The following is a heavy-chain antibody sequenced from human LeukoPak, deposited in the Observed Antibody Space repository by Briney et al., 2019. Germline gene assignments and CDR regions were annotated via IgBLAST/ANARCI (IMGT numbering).Heavy chain of an antibody. D-gene: IGHD5-18*01. V-gene: IGHV4-59*01. CDR3: ARDLRIQLWNDAFDI. CDR1: GGSISSYY. J-gene: IGHJ3*02. Sequence: SETLSLTCTVSGGSISSYYWSWIRQPPGKGLEWIGYIYYSGSTNYNPSLKSRVTISVDTSKNQFSLKLSPVTAADTAVYYCARDLRIQLWNDAFDIWGQGTMVTVSS. CDR2: IYYSGST.